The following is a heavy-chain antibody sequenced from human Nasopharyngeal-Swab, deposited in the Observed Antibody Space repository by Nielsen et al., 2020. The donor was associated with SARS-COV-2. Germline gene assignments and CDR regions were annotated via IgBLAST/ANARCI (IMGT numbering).Heavy chain of an antibody. D-gene: IGHD6-19*01. CDR3: ASTRRAVAGDATFDY. CDR2: FDPEDGET. J-gene: IGHJ4*02. CDR1: GYTLTELS. Sequence: ASVKVSCKVSGYTLTELSMHWVRQAPGKGLEWVGGFDPEDGETIYAQKFQGRVTMTEDTSTDTAYMELSSLRSEDTAVYYCASTRRAVAGDATFDYWGQGTLVTVSS. V-gene: IGHV1-24*01.